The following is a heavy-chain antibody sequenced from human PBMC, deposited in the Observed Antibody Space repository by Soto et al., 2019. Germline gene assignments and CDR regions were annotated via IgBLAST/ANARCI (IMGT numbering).Heavy chain of an antibody. CDR1: GGSVSSGSYY. V-gene: IGHV4-61*01. Sequence: PSETQSLTCIVSGGSVSSGSYYWSWIRQPPGKGLEWIGFIYYTGRTSYNPSLKSRVTISVDTSKNQFSLKLSSVTAADTAVYFCATMSSSGYPLDYWGRGTLVTVSS. D-gene: IGHD3-22*01. CDR2: IYYTGRT. J-gene: IGHJ4*02. CDR3: ATMSSSGYPLDY.